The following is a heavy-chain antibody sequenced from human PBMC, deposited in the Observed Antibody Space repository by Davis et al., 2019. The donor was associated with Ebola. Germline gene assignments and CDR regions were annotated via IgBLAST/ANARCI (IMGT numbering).Heavy chain of an antibody. CDR2: IWYDGSNK. V-gene: IGHV3-33*01. D-gene: IGHD3-22*01. CDR1: GFTFSNYG. CDR3: ARELVVISYYYYYGMDV. J-gene: IGHJ6*02. Sequence: GESLKISCAASGFTFSNYGMHWVRQAPGKGLEWVAVIWYDGSNKYYADSVKGRFTVSRDNSKNTLYLQMNSLRAEDTAVYYCARELVVISYYYYYGMDVWGQGTTVTVSS.